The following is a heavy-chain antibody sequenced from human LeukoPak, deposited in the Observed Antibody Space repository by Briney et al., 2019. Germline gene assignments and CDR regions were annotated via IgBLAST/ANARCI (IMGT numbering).Heavy chain of an antibody. V-gene: IGHV3-21*01. CDR3: ARGGYSSSYFDY. CDR2: ISSSSSYI. CDR1: GFTFSSYS. J-gene: IGHJ4*02. D-gene: IGHD6-13*01. Sequence: GGSLRLSCAASGFTFSSYSMTWVRQAPGKGLEWVSSISSSSSYIYYANSVKGRFTISRDNAKNSLYLQMNSLRAEDTAVYYCARGGYSSSYFDYWGQGTLVTVSS.